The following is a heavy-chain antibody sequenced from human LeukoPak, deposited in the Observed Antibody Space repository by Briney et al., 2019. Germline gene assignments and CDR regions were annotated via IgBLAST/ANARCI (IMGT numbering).Heavy chain of an antibody. J-gene: IGHJ6*03. Sequence: PGGSLRLSCAASGFTFSSYGMHWVRQAPGKGLEWVAFMRYDGSNKYYADSVKGRFTISRDNSKNTLYLQMNSLRAEDTAVYYCAKSLRITMVRPISYYMDVWGKGTTVTISS. V-gene: IGHV3-30*02. CDR3: AKSLRITMVRPISYYMDV. D-gene: IGHD3-10*01. CDR1: GFTFSSYG. CDR2: MRYDGSNK.